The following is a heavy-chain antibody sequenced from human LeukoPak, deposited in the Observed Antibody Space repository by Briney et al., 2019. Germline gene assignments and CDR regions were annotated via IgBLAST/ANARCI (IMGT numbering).Heavy chain of an antibody. D-gene: IGHD6-19*01. CDR2: IYYSGST. V-gene: IGHV4-39*07. Sequence: SETLSLTCTVSGVSISGSLSYWGWIRQPPGKGLEWIGSIYYSGSTYYNPSLKSRVTISVDTSKNQFSLKLSSVTAADTAVYYCARDLDIAEADNWFDPWGQGTLVTVSS. CDR1: GVSISGSLSY. J-gene: IGHJ5*02. CDR3: ARDLDIAEADNWFDP.